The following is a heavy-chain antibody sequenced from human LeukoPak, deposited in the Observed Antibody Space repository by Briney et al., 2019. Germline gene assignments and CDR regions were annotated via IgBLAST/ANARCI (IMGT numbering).Heavy chain of an antibody. V-gene: IGHV3-23*01. CDR1: GFTFSSYA. CDR2: ISGSGGST. J-gene: IGHJ4*02. CDR3: AKRGGYETMAAFDY. Sequence: GGSLRLSCAASGFTFSSYAMSWVRQAPGKGLEWVSAISGSGGSTYYADSVKGRFTISRDNSKNTLFLQMSSLRAEDSAVYYCAKRGGYETMAAFDYWGQGTLVTVSS. D-gene: IGHD3-10*01.